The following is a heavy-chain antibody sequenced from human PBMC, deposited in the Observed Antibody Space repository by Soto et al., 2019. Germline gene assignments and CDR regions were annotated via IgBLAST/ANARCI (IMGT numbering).Heavy chain of an antibody. CDR3: EKDNVMVVVGSTFEY. CDR1: GYSISSGSY. D-gene: IGHD2-15*01. J-gene: IGHJ4*01. Sequence: TSETLSLTCTVSGYSISSGSYWGWIRQPPGKGPEWIASIYHGGTTFYNPSLKSRVTVSVDKSNNQFSLKLRSVTAADTAVYYCEKDNVMVVVGSTFEYWG. CDR2: IYHGGTT. V-gene: IGHV4-38-2*02.